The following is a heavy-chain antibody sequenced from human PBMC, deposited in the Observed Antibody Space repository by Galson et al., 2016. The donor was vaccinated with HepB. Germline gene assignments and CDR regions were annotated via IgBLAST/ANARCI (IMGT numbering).Heavy chain of an antibody. J-gene: IGHJ6*02. V-gene: IGHV3-23*01. CDR2: XGGSGGXT. CDR3: SKRRNNWSSGYYYALDV. D-gene: IGHD1-1*01. Sequence: SLRLSCAASGFTFSNHAMSWVRQAXXKGLXXVSXXGGSGGXTDXADSVXGRFTISRDNSKNTLYVQMNSLRAEDTAVYYCSKRRNNWSSGYYYALDVWGQGTTVTVSS. CDR1: GFTFSNHA.